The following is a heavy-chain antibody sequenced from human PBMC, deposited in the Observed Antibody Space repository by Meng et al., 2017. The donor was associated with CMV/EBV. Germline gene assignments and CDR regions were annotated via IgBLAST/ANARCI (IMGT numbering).Heavy chain of an antibody. V-gene: IGHV3-23*01. J-gene: IGHJ4*02. CDR3: AKDLSITTAGSPLDY. D-gene: IGHD6-13*01. CDR1: GFTFSNYA. CDR2: ISGSAGTT. Sequence: SGFTFSNYAMRWVGQAPGKGLERVSTISGSAGTTYYADSVKGRFTISRDNSKNTLSLQMNSLRAEDTAVHYCAKDLSITTAGSPLDYWGQGTLVTVSS.